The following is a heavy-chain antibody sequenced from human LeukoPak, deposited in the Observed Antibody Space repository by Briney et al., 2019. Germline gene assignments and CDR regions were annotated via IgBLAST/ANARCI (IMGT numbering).Heavy chain of an antibody. V-gene: IGHV3-23*01. CDR1: GFTFSSYS. Sequence: GGSLRLSCAASGFTFSSYSMNWVRQAPGRGLEWVSAISGSGGSTYYADSVKGRFTISRDNSKNTLYLQMNSLRAEDTAVYYCAKDPGLPPGYYYYGMDVWGQGTTVTVSS. CDR2: ISGSGGST. CDR3: AKDPGLPPGYYYYGMDV. J-gene: IGHJ6*02.